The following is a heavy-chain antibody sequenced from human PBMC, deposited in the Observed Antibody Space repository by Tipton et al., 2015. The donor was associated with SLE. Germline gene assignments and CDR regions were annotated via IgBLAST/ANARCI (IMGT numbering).Heavy chain of an antibody. CDR1: GFTFSKFW. CDR2: INSDGTST. CDR3: VRDNYGVDY. Sequence: SLRLSCAASGFTFSKFWMQWVRQAPGKGLVWISHINSDGTSTSYADSVKGRFTSSRDNAKNTLYLEMNSLRVEDTAVYYCVRDNYGVDYWGQGTLVTVSS. J-gene: IGHJ4*02. V-gene: IGHV3-74*01. D-gene: IGHD4-11*01.